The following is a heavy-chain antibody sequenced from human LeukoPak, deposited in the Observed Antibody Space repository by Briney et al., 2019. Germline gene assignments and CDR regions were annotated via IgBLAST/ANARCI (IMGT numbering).Heavy chain of an antibody. CDR3: ARDVTVVVAATENWFDP. CDR1: GFTFSSYW. V-gene: IGHV3-7*01. J-gene: IGHJ5*02. D-gene: IGHD2-15*01. CDR2: IKQGGSEK. Sequence: GGSLRLSCAASGFTFSSYWMSWVRQAPGKGLEWVANIKQGGSEKYYVDSVKGRFTISRDNAKNSLYLQMNSLRAEDTAVYYCARDVTVVVAATENWFDPWGQGTLVTVSS.